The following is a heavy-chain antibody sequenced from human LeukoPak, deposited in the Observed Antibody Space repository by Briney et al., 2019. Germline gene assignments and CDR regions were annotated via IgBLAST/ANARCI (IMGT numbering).Heavy chain of an antibody. D-gene: IGHD4-23*01. CDR1: GFTFSSYW. Sequence: GGSLRLSCAAPGFTFSSYWMSWVRQAPGKGLAWVSVISSSADSTYYADSVKGRFTISRDNSKNTLYLQMNNLRAEDTAVYYCAKPLEKYTYGGNFDYWGQGILVTVSS. CDR3: AKPLEKYTYGGNFDY. CDR2: ISSSADST. V-gene: IGHV3-23*01. J-gene: IGHJ4*02.